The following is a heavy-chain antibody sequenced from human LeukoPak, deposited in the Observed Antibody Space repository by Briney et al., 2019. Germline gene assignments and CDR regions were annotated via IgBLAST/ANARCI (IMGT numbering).Heavy chain of an antibody. CDR2: IIPTFGTG. D-gene: IGHD4-11*01. Sequence: PVKVSSKPSLGTFSSSAISSVRQSPGHGLEWMGGIIPTFGTGNPAQTFQGRVTITTDESTSTAYMELSSLRSEDTAVYYCARGGYSNYGPNFDYWGQGTLVTVSS. J-gene: IGHJ4*02. CDR3: ARGGYSNYGPNFDY. V-gene: IGHV1-69*05. CDR1: LGTFSSSA.